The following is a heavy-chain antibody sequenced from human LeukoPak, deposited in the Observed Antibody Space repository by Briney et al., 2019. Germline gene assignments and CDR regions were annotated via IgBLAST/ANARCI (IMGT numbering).Heavy chain of an antibody. CDR3: AHFWYSYGYDV. V-gene: IGHV1-69*05. J-gene: IGHJ6*04. CDR2: IIPIFGTA. Sequence: SLKISCKTPGGTFRSYAISWVRQAPGHGREWMGGIIPIFGTANYAQKFQGRVTITTDESTSTAYMELSSLRSEDTAVYYCAHFWYSYGYDVWGKGTTVTVSS. D-gene: IGHD5-18*01. CDR1: GGTFRSYA.